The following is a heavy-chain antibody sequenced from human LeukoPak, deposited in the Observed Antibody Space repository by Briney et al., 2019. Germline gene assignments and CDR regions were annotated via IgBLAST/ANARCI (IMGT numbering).Heavy chain of an antibody. CDR1: GFTFSTYA. V-gene: IGHV3-23*01. J-gene: IGHJ4*02. CDR3: AKKVSVTPYLYYFDS. Sequence: PGGSLRPSCAASGFTFSTYAMSWVRQAPGKGLEWVSAISSGGETTYYADSVKGRFTISKDNSQNTLYLQMYGLRAEDTAVYHCAKKVSVTPYLYYFDSWGLGTLVTVSS. D-gene: IGHD4-17*01. CDR2: ISSGGETT.